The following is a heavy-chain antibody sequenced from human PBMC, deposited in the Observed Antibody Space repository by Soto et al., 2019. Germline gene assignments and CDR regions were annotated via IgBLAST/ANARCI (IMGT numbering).Heavy chain of an antibody. Sequence: QVQLVESGGGVVQPGRSLRLSCAASGFTFSSYGMHWVRQAPGKGLEWVAVISYDGSNKYYADSVKGRFTISRDNSKNTLYLQMNSLRAEDTAVYYCAKRYSSSWYTYYWGQGTLVTVSS. CDR3: AKRYSSSWYTYY. CDR1: GFTFSSYG. V-gene: IGHV3-30*18. CDR2: ISYDGSNK. J-gene: IGHJ4*02. D-gene: IGHD6-13*01.